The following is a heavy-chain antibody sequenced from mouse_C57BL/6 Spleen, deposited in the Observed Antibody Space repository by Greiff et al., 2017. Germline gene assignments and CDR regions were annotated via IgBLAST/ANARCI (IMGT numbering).Heavy chain of an antibody. CDR2: INPNNGGT. D-gene: IGHD3-1*01. J-gene: IGHJ4*01. CDR1: GYTFTDYN. Sequence: VQLQQSGPELVKPGASVKIPCKASGYTFTDYNMDWVKQSHGKSLEWIGDINPNNGGTIYNQKFKGKATVTVDKSSSTAYMELRSLTSEDTAVYYCARRGSYAMDYWGQGTSVTVSS. CDR3: ARRGSYAMDY. V-gene: IGHV1-18*01.